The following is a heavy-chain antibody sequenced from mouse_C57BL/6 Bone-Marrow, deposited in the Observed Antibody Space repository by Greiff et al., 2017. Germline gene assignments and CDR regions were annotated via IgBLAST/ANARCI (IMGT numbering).Heavy chain of an antibody. V-gene: IGHV1-69*01. CDR2: IDPSDSYT. CDR1: GYTFTSYR. CDR3: ARDWGDGSSWGDWYFDV. J-gene: IGHJ1*03. D-gene: IGHD1-1*01. Sequence: QVQLKQPGAELVMPGASVKLSCKASGYTFTSYRMHWVKQRPGQGLEWIGEIDPSDSYTNYNQKFKGKSTLTVDKSSSTAYMQLSSLTSEDSAVYDCARDWGDGSSWGDWYFDVWGTGTTVTVSS.